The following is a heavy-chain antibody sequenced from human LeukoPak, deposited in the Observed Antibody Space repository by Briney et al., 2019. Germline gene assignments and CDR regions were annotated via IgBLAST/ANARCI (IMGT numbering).Heavy chain of an antibody. CDR3: ARNLRRIAVAGYYFDY. J-gene: IGHJ4*02. D-gene: IGHD6-19*01. CDR1: GGSFSGYY. V-gene: IGHV4-34*01. CDR2: INHSGST. Sequence: PSETLSLTCAVYGGSFSGYYWSWIRQPPGKGLEWIGEINHSGSTNYNPSLKSRVTISVDTSKNQFSLKLSSVTAADTAVYYCARNLRRIAVAGYYFDYWGQGTLVTVSS.